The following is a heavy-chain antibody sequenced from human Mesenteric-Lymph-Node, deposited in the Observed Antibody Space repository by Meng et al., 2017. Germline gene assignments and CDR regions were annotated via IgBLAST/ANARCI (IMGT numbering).Heavy chain of an antibody. V-gene: IGHV3-53*01. CDR1: GFTVSSNY. Sequence: GESPKISCAASGFTVSSNYMSWVRQAPGKGLEWVSVIYSGGSTYYADSVKGRFTISRDNSKNTLYLQMNSLRAEDTAVYYCARDLLEAVAGTFMDYWGQGTLVTVS. D-gene: IGHD6-19*01. CDR2: IYSGGST. CDR3: ARDLLEAVAGTFMDY. J-gene: IGHJ4*02.